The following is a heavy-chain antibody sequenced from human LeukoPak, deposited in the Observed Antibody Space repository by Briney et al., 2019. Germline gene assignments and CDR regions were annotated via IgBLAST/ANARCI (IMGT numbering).Heavy chain of an antibody. CDR3: AKRIDFWSGYCFEY. V-gene: IGHV1-8*01. CDR2: MNPNSGNT. D-gene: IGHD3-3*01. Sequence: ASVKVSCKASGYTFTSSDINWVRQATGQGLEWMGWMNPNSGNTGYAQKFQGRVTMTRNTSISTAYMAVSSLRSEDTAVYYCAKRIDFWSGYCFEYWGQGTLVTVPS. CDR1: GYTFTSSD. J-gene: IGHJ4*02.